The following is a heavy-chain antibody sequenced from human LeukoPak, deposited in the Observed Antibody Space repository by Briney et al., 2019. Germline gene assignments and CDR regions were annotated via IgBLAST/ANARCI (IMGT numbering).Heavy chain of an antibody. D-gene: IGHD3-3*01. J-gene: IGHJ4*02. Sequence: NTSQTLSPTLGVSGGSVISTNWWTWVPQPPGKGLEWIGEVHLNGGTNSNPSLKSRLTMSVDLSENHVSLKLTSVTAADTAVYYCAREGGFYRPLDYSGQGTLVTVSS. CDR3: AREGGFYRPLDY. CDR1: GGSVISTNW. CDR2: VHLNGGT. V-gene: IGHV4-4*02.